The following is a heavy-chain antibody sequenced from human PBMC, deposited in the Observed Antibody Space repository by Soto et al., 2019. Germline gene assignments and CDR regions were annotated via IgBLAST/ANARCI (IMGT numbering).Heavy chain of an antibody. Sequence: SETLSLTCTVSGDSISGYFWSWIRQPPGKGLEWIGYIYGGSTNYNPSLKSRVTISVDTSKNQFSLKLSSVTAADTAVYYCSRAHGYYDSSGYSHYWYFDLWGRGTLVTVSS. J-gene: IGHJ2*01. CDR3: SRAHGYYDSSGYSHYWYFDL. V-gene: IGHV4-59*12. CDR1: GDSISGYF. CDR2: IYGGST. D-gene: IGHD3-22*01.